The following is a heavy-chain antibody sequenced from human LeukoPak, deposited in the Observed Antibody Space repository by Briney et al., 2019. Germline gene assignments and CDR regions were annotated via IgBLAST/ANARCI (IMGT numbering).Heavy chain of an antibody. V-gene: IGHV3-23*01. CDR3: ARDRPNYYESNGHYYSRDGHD. CDR1: GFTFNIYA. D-gene: IGHD3-22*01. CDR2: MCGSAGCT. J-gene: IGHJ4*02. Sequence: PGGSLRLSCAASGFTFNIYAMSWVRQAPGKGLEWVASMCGSAGCTYYADSVKGRFTISRDNSKNILYLQMNSLRAEDTAIYYCARDRPNYYESNGHYYSRDGHDWGQGTLVTVSS.